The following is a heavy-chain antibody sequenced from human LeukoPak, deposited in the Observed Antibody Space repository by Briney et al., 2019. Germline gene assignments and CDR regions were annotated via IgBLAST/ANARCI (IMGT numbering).Heavy chain of an antibody. D-gene: IGHD6-13*01. CDR2: INHSGST. J-gene: IGHJ5*02. Sequence: GSLRLSCEDSGFTFSSYAMSWVRQPPGKGLEWIGEINHSGSTNYNPSLKSRVTISVDTSKNQFSLKLSSVTAADTAVYYCARCPRAAAGTGWFDPWGQGTLVTVSS. CDR1: GFTFSSYA. CDR3: ARCPRAAAGTGWFDP. V-gene: IGHV4-34*01.